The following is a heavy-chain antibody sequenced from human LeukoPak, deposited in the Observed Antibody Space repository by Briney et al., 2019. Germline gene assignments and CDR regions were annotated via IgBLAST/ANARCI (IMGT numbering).Heavy chain of an antibody. CDR1: GFTFSSYA. Sequence: GRSLRLSCAASGFTFSSYAMHWVRQAPGKGLEWVAVISYDGSNKYYADSVKGRFTISRDNSKNTLYLQMNSLRAEDTAVYYCARGRFGELYDAFDTWGQGTMVTVSS. CDR2: ISYDGSNK. J-gene: IGHJ3*02. CDR3: ARGRFGELYDAFDT. V-gene: IGHV3-30-3*01. D-gene: IGHD3-10*01.